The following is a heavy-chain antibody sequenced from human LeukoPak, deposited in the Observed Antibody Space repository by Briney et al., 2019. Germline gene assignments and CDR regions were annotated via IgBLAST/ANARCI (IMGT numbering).Heavy chain of an antibody. J-gene: IGHJ4*02. CDR1: GYTFTSNG. D-gene: IGHD4-17*01. CDR3: ARETLYGFPDY. CDR2: ISAYNGNT. Sequence: ASVKVSCKTSGYTFTSNGISWVRQAPGQGLEWMGWISAYNGNTRYAQNLQGRVTMTTDTSTSTAYMELKSLRSDDTAVYYCARETLYGFPDYWGQGTLVTVSS. V-gene: IGHV1-18*04.